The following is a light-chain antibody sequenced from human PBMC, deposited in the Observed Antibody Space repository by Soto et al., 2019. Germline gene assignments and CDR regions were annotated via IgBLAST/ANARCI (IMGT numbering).Light chain of an antibody. CDR2: AAS. V-gene: IGKV1-39*01. CDR1: QTVNSY. Sequence: IQMTQSASSLSASVADRVTITCRTSQTVNSYLNWYQQKPWKAPKLLISAASTLQGGVPSRFSASGSGTDFSLTISSLRVEDFGTYYCQQSFVSPYTFGQGTKVDIK. J-gene: IGKJ2*01. CDR3: QQSFVSPYT.